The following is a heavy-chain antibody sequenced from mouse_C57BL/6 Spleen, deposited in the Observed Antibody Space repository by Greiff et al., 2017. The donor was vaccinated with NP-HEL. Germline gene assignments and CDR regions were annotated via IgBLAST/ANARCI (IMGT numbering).Heavy chain of an antibody. J-gene: IGHJ4*01. D-gene: IGHD2-4*01. CDR2: IDPNSGGT. V-gene: IGHV1-72*01. CDR1: GYTFTSYW. Sequence: QVQLQQPGAKLVKPGASVKLSCKASGYTFTSYWMHWVKQRPGRGLEWIGRIDPNSGGTKYNEKFKSKATLTVDKPSSTAYMQLSSLTSEDSAVYYCARPVYYDYDEGYAMDYWGQGTSVTVSS. CDR3: ARPVYYDYDEGYAMDY.